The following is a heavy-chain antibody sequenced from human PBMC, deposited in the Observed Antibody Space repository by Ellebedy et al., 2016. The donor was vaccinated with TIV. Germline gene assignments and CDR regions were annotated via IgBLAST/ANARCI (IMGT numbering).Heavy chain of an antibody. D-gene: IGHD6-19*01. CDR2: MSSSSSRV. CDR3: AVGFSSGN. CDR1: GLTFSSYN. J-gene: IGHJ4*02. V-gene: IGHV3-48*02. Sequence: PGGSLRLSCAASGLTFSSYNMNWVRQAPGKGLEWVSKMSSSSSRVYYADSVKGRFTISRDNAKNSLYLQMNSLRDEDTAVYYCAVGFSSGNWGQGTLVTVSS.